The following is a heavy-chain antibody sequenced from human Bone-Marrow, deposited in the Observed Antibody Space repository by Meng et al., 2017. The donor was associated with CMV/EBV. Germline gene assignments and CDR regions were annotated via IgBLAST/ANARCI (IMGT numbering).Heavy chain of an antibody. J-gene: IGHJ4*02. CDR3: ARVSSKYSGYDFGF. CDR2: ISGSGSDSTI. V-gene: IGHV3-11*04. CDR1: GFTFSDYY. D-gene: IGHD5-12*01. Sequence: GESLKISCAASGFTFSDYYMTWIRQAPGKGLEWVSYISGSGSDSTIYYADSVKGRFTISRDNAKNSLYLQMNSLRVEDTAIYYCARVSSKYSGYDFGFWGQGTLVTVSS.